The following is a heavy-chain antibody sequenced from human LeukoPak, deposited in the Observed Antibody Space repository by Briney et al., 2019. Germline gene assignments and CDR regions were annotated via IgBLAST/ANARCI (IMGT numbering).Heavy chain of an antibody. CDR2: MNPNSGNT. V-gene: IGHV1-8*01. CDR1: GYTFTSYD. Sequence: GASVKVSRKASGYTFTSYDINWVRQATGQGLEWMGWMNPNSGNTGYAQRFQGRVTMTRNTSISTAYMELSSLRSEDTAVYYCARGFSKDAFDIWGQGTMVTVSS. CDR3: ARGFSKDAFDI. D-gene: IGHD2/OR15-2a*01. J-gene: IGHJ3*02.